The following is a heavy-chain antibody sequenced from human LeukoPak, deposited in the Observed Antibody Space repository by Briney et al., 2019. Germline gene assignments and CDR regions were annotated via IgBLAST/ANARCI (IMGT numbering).Heavy chain of an antibody. V-gene: IGHV3-23*01. J-gene: IGHJ4*02. D-gene: IGHD6-19*01. CDR2: VSGSGGST. CDR1: GFTFSSNT. CDR3: ATAGGSSGSYPLIY. Sequence: GGSLRLSCAASGFTFSSNTMRWVRQAPGKGLEWVSTVSGSGGSTYYADSVKGRFTISRDNSKNTLYLQMNSLRAEDTAVYYCATAGGSSGSYPLIYWGQGILVTVSS.